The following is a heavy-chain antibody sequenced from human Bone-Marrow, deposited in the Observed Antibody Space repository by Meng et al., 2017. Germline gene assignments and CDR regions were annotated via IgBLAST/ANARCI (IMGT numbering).Heavy chain of an antibody. D-gene: IGHD6-19*01. CDR2: ISYDGSNK. Sequence: GESLKISCAASGFILSSYSMHWVRQAPGKGLEWVAVISYDGSNKYYADSVKGRFTISRDNSKNTLYLQMNSLRAEDTAVYYCAREDSSGWSVTPYYYYGMDVWGQGTTVTVSS. CDR1: GFILSSYS. V-gene: IGHV3-30*01. J-gene: IGHJ6*02. CDR3: AREDSSGWSVTPYYYYGMDV.